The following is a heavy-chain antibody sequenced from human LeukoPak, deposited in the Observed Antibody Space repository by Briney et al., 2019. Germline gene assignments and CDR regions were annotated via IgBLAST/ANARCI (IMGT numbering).Heavy chain of an antibody. Sequence: PSETLSLTCTVSGGSISTYYWNWIRQPAGKGLEWIGRIYTTGITNYNPSLKSRLTMSVDTSKNQFSLKLNSVTAADTAVYYCAREETNMADGLPYYYDSWGQGILVTVPS. CDR2: IYTTGIT. CDR3: AREETNMADGLPYYYDS. V-gene: IGHV4-4*07. CDR1: GGSISTYY. D-gene: IGHD2/OR15-2a*01. J-gene: IGHJ4*02.